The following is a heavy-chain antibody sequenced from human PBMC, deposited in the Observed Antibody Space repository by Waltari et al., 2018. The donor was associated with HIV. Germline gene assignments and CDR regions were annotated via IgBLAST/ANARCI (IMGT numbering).Heavy chain of an antibody. D-gene: IGHD3-10*01. Sequence: QVQLVQSGAEVKKPGASVKVSCKASGYTFTSYAMHWVRQAPGQRLEWMGWINAGNGNTKYSQKFQGRVTITRDTSASTAYMELSSLRSEDTAVYYCARGLWFGELWDYFDYWGQGTLVTVSS. CDR3: ARGLWFGELWDYFDY. J-gene: IGHJ4*02. CDR1: GYTFTSYA. V-gene: IGHV1-3*01. CDR2: INAGNGNT.